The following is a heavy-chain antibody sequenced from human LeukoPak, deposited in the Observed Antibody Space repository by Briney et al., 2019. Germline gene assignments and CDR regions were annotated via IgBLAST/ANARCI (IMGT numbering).Heavy chain of an antibody. D-gene: IGHD1-26*01. CDR1: GFTFGTYS. Sequence: PGGSLRLSCAASGFTFGTYSMNWVRRAPGKGLEWVSSISSGSNYIQYADSVKGRFTISRDNAKNSLYLQMNSLRAEDSAVYYCATYSGTYSLDYWGQGTLVTVSS. CDR2: ISSGSNYI. J-gene: IGHJ4*02. V-gene: IGHV3-21*01. CDR3: ATYSGTYSLDY.